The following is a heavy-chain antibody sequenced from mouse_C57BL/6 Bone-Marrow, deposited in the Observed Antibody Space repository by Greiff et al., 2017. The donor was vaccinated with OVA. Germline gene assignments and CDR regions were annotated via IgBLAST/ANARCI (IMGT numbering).Heavy chain of an antibody. CDR2: IRSKSSNYAT. Sequence: EAGGGLVQPKGSLKLSCAASGFTFNTYAMHWVRQAPGKGLEWVARIRSKSSNYATYYADSVKDRFTISRDDSQSMLYLQMNNLKTEDTAMYYCVHSWDYDVEFAYWGQGTLVTVSA. CDR1: GFTFNTYA. J-gene: IGHJ3*01. D-gene: IGHD2-4*01. V-gene: IGHV10-3*01. CDR3: VHSWDYDVEFAY.